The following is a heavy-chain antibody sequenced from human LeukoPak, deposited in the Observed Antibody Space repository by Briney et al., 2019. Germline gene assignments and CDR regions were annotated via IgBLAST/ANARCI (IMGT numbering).Heavy chain of an antibody. CDR2: ISSSSYI. D-gene: IGHD6-13*01. J-gene: IGHJ4*02. CDR1: GFTFSSYT. CDR3: ARDEYSSSWYGAFDY. Sequence: GGSLRLSCAASGFTFSSYTMNWVRQAPGKGLEWVSSISSSSYIYYADSVKGRFTISRDNAKNSLYLQMNSLRAEDTAIYYCARDEYSSSWYGAFDYWGQGTLVTVSS. V-gene: IGHV3-21*01.